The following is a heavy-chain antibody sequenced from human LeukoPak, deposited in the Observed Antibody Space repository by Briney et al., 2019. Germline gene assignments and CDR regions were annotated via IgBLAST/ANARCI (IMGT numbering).Heavy chain of an antibody. CDR1: GGSISSYY. Sequence: PSETLSLTCTVSGGSISSYYWSWIRQPPGKGLEWIGYIYYSGSTNYNPPLKSRVTISVDTSKNQFSLKLSSVTAADTAVYYCARANYDSSGYYTLIDAFDIWGQGTMVTVSS. CDR3: ARANYDSSGYYTLIDAFDI. CDR2: IYYSGST. J-gene: IGHJ3*02. D-gene: IGHD3-22*01. V-gene: IGHV4-59*01.